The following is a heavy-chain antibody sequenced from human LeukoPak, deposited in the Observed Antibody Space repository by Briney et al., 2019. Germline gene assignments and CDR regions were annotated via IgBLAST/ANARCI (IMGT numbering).Heavy chain of an antibody. Sequence: GGSLRLSCAVSGFTFSSEAMGWVRQLPGGGLEWVSTISPAGGTTYYAESMKGRFTISRDNSRSTLYLQMSSLRVEDTAVYYCTKDPWESSPPNDYWGQGTLVTVSS. V-gene: IGHV3-23*01. CDR2: ISPAGGTT. CDR3: TKDPWESSPPNDY. J-gene: IGHJ4*02. D-gene: IGHD1-26*01. CDR1: GFTFSSEA.